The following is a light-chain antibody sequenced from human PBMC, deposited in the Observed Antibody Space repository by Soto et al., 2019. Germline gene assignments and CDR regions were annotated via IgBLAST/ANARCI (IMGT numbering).Light chain of an antibody. CDR2: DVT. V-gene: IGLV2-14*01. CDR3: SSHTSSSTLVL. Sequence: QSVLTQPASVSGSPGQSITISCTGTSSDVGAYNYVSWYQQYPGKAPKLMIYDVTNRPSGVSNRFSGSKSGNTASLTISGLQAEDEADSYCSSHTSSSTLVLFGGGTTLTVL. CDR1: SSDVGAYNY. J-gene: IGLJ3*02.